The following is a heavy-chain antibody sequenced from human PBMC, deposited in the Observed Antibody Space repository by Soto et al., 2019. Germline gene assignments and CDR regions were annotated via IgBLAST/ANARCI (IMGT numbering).Heavy chain of an antibody. V-gene: IGHV5-51*03. J-gene: IGHJ4*02. CDR1: GYNFPTYW. CDR3: ARLLPWAHCPTAVCPYYFDY. CDR2: IYPGDSDT. Sequence: EVQLVQSGAEVKKPGESLKISCKGSGYNFPTYWIGWVRQMPGKSLEWMGIIYPGDSDTRYSPSFQGQVTISADKSISTAYLQWSSLTASDTAMYYCARLLPWAHCPTAVCPYYFDYWGQGTEVTVSS. D-gene: IGHD2-8*01.